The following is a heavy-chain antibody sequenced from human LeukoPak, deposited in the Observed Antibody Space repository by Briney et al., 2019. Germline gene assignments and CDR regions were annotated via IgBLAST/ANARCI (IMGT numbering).Heavy chain of an antibody. CDR2: IYHSGST. Sequence: SETLSLTCTVSGGSISTYYWSWIRQPPGKGLEWLGYIYHSGSTKYNPSLKNRVTITVDTSKNQFSLKLRSVTAADTAVYFCARTLSPIAATGTWNYWGQGTLVTVSS. J-gene: IGHJ4*02. CDR3: ARTLSPIAATGTWNY. CDR1: GGSISTYY. D-gene: IGHD6-13*01. V-gene: IGHV4-59*08.